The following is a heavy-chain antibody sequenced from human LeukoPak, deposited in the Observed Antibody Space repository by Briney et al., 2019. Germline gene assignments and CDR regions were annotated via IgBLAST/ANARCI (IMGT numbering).Heavy chain of an antibody. V-gene: IGHV4-39*07. CDR3: ARDSLRGATYY. D-gene: IGHD1-26*01. CDR1: GGSISSSSYY. CDR2: IYYSGST. Sequence: SETLSLTCTVSGGSISSSSYYWGWIRQPPGKGLEWIGSIYYSGSTYYNPSLKSRVTISVDTSKNQFSLKLSSVTAADTAVYYCARDSLRGATYYWGQGTLVTVSS. J-gene: IGHJ4*02.